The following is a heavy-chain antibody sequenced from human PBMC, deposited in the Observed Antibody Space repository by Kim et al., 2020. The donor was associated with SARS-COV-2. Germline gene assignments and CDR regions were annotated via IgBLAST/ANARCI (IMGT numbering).Heavy chain of an antibody. CDR1: GGSISSGIYY. CDR3: ARECGELGSSYDY. V-gene: IGHV4-61*02. J-gene: IGHJ4*02. CDR2: IYTSGGT. Sequence: SETLSLTCTVSGGSISSGIYYWSWVRQPAGKGLEWIGRIYTSGGTNYSPSLKSRVTLSIDTSKNQFSLILSSVTAADTAVYYCARECGELGSSYDYWGQGTLVTVSS. D-gene: IGHD1-7*01.